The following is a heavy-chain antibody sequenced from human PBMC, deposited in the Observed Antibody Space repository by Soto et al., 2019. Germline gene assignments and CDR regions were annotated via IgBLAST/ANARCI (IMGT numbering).Heavy chain of an antibody. CDR1: GYTFTSYG. J-gene: IGHJ6*02. V-gene: IGHV1-18*04. D-gene: IGHD3-3*01. CDR3: ARDYDFWSGPDDYYYYGMDV. Sequence: ASVKVSCKASGYTFTSYGISWVRQAPGQGLEWMGWISAYNGNTNYAQKLQGRVTMTTDTSTSTAYMELRSLRSDDTAVYYCARDYDFWSGPDDYYYYGMDVWGQGTTVTFSS. CDR2: ISAYNGNT.